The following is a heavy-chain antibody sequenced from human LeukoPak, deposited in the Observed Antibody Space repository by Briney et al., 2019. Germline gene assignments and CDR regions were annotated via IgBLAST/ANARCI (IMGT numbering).Heavy chain of an antibody. D-gene: IGHD3-3*01. V-gene: IGHV3-30-3*01. CDR2: ISYDGSNK. CDR1: GFTFSSYA. CDR3: ARDKVFGVVIVYYFDY. Sequence: PGGSLRVSCAASGFTFSSYAMHWVRQAPGKGLEWVAVISYDGSNKYYADSVKGRFTISRDNSKNTLYLQMNSLRAEDTAVYYCARDKVFGVVIVYYFDYWGQGTLVTVSS. J-gene: IGHJ4*02.